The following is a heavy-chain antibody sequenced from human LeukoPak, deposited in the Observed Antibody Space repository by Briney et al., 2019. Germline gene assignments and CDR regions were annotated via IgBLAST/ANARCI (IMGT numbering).Heavy chain of an antibody. CDR1: GFTFSSYA. Sequence: GGSLRLSCAASGFTFSSYAMHWVRQAPGKGLEWVAVISYDGSNKYYADSVKGRFTISRDNAKNSLYLQMNSLRAEDTAVYYCARDPERPLGYYYYYYYMDVWGKGTTVTISS. J-gene: IGHJ6*03. CDR3: ARDPERPLGYYYYYYYMDV. CDR2: ISYDGSNK. D-gene: IGHD3-16*01. V-gene: IGHV3-30*04.